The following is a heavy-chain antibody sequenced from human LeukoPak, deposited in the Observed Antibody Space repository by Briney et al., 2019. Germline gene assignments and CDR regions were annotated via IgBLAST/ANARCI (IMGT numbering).Heavy chain of an antibody. Sequence: GGSLRLSCAASGFTFSSYSMNWVRQAPGKGLEWVSYISSSSSTIYYADSVKGRFTISRDNAKNSLYLQMNSLRAEDTAVYYCARGLESWFGELYNYWGQGTLVTVSS. V-gene: IGHV3-48*01. CDR3: ARGLESWFGELYNY. CDR2: ISSSSSTI. J-gene: IGHJ4*02. D-gene: IGHD3-10*01. CDR1: GFTFSSYS.